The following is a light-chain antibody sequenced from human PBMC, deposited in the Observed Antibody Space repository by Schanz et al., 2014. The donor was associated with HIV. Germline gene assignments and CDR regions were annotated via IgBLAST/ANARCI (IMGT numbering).Light chain of an antibody. CDR1: SSNTGTNT. J-gene: IGLJ1*01. CDR3: GTWDNSLKPFV. V-gene: IGLV1-44*01. CDR2: NND. Sequence: QSVLTQPLSASGTPGQRVNMSCSGSSSNTGTNTVNWYHQLPGTAPKLLIRNNDVRPSGVTDRFSGSKSGTSATLDITGLQTGDEADYYCGTWDNSLKPFVFGTGTKLTVL.